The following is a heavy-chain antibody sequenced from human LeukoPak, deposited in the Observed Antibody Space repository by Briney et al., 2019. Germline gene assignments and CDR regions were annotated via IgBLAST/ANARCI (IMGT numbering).Heavy chain of an antibody. V-gene: IGHV4-59*08. CDR3: ARHAIRANYYGSGSYSGIVDY. D-gene: IGHD3-10*01. J-gene: IGHJ4*02. CDR1: GDSISSYY. CDR2: IYYSGST. Sequence: SETLSLTCTVSGDSISSYYWRWLPRPPGKGLEWIGYIYYSGSTNYNPPLKSRVTISVDTSKNQFSLKLSSVTAADTAVYYCARHAIRANYYGSGSYSGIVDYWGQGTLVTVSS.